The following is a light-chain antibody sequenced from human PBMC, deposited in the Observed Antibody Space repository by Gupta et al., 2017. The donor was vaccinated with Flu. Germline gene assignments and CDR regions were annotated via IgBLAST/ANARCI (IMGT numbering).Light chain of an antibody. CDR3: TADGSSSTL. V-gene: IGLV2-14*03. CDR1: SSGFGDYKS. Sequence: QSITISCTGTSSGFGDYKSVSWYQQHPGKAPRLILFDVTNRPAGVSNRFSGSKSDNAASLTISGRQAEDEADYYCTADGSSSTLFGTGTRVTVL. CDR2: DVT. J-gene: IGLJ1*01.